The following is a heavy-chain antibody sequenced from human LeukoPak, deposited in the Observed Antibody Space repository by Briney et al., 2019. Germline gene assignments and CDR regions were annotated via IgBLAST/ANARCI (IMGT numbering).Heavy chain of an antibody. CDR1: GGSISSYY. D-gene: IGHD6-6*01. J-gene: IGHJ5*02. CDR3: ASYSSSENWFDP. Sequence: SETLSLTCTVSGGSISSYYWSWIRQPPGKGLEWIGYIYYSGSTYYNPSLKSRVTISVDTSKNQFSLKLSSVTAADTAVYYCASYSSSENWFDPWGQGTLVTVSS. CDR2: IYYSGST. V-gene: IGHV4-59*06.